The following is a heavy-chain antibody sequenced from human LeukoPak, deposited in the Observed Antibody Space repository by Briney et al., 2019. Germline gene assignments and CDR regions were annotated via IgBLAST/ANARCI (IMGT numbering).Heavy chain of an antibody. J-gene: IGHJ4*02. CDR1: GGSFSGYY. D-gene: IGHD1-26*01. CDR2: INHSGST. V-gene: IGHV4-34*01. CDR3: ARRRGSGSYNFDY. Sequence: SETLSLTCAVYGGSFSGYYWSWIRQPPGKGLEWIEEINHSGSTNYNPSLKSRVTISVDTSKNQFSLKLSSVTAADTAVYYCARRRGSGSYNFDYWGQGTLVTVSS.